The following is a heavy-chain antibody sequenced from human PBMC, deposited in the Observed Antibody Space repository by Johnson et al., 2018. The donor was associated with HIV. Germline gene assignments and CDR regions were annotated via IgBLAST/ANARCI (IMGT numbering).Heavy chain of an antibody. CDR1: GFTVSSNY. CDR2: LNWNGGST. Sequence: VQLVESGGGLIQPGVSLRLSCAASGFTVSSNYMSWVRQAPGKGLEWVSGLNWNGGSTGYADSVKGRFTISRDNAKNSLYLQMNTLITEDTAVYYCAREGRGSPDGFDIWGQGTMVTVSS. J-gene: IGHJ3*02. CDR3: AREGRGSPDGFDI. D-gene: IGHD3-16*01. V-gene: IGHV3-20*04.